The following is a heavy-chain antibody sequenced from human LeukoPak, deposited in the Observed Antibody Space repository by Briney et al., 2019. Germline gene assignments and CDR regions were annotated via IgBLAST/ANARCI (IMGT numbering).Heavy chain of an antibody. J-gene: IGHJ4*02. D-gene: IGHD3-3*01. V-gene: IGHV3-30-3*01. CDR1: GFTFSSYA. CDR2: ISYDGSNK. Sequence: GRSLRLSCAASGFTFSSYAMHWVRQAPGKGLEWVAVISYDGSNKYYADSVKGRFTISRDNSKNTLYLQMNSLRAEDTAVYYCAKEIMRFLEWPFDYWGQGTLVTVSS. CDR3: AKEIMRFLEWPFDY.